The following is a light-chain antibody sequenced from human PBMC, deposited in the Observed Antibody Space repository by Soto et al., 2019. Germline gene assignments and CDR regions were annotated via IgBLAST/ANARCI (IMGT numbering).Light chain of an antibody. Sequence: EIVMTQSPATLSVSPGERAPLSCRASQSVSSNLAWYQQNPGQAPRLLMYGASNRAAGIPDRFSGSGSGTDFTLTINRLEPEDFAVYYCQQYAGSPRTFGQGTKVDI. CDR1: QSVSSN. V-gene: IGKV3-20*01. CDR3: QQYAGSPRT. CDR2: GAS. J-gene: IGKJ1*01.